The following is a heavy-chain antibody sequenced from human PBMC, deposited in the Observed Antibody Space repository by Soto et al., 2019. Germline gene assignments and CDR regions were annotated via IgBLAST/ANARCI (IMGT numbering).Heavy chain of an antibody. J-gene: IGHJ6*02. Sequence: QVQLQESGPGLVKPSETLSLTCTVSGGSINSYYWYWIRQPAGKGLEWIGRIYISGSTNYNPSLMSRVTMSIDTSKNQFSLKVSSVTAADTAVYYCAKSSSRSSLGQYGLHVWGQGTTVTVSS. CDR2: IYISGST. CDR3: AKSSSRSSLGQYGLHV. V-gene: IGHV4-4*07. D-gene: IGHD6-13*01. CDR1: GGSINSYY.